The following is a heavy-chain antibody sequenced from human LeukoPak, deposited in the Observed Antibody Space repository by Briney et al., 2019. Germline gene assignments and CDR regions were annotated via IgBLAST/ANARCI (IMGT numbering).Heavy chain of an antibody. J-gene: IGHJ4*02. Sequence: SETLSLTCTVSGVSMSSGGYFWSWIRQHPGKGLECIAYIYYSGTTYYNPSLKSRVTISVDTSKNQFSLKLSSVTAADTAVYFCARGHPSRLPLDYWGQGTLVTVSS. V-gene: IGHV4-31*03. D-gene: IGHD4-11*01. CDR1: GVSMSSGGYF. CDR3: ARGHPSRLPLDY. CDR2: IYYSGTT.